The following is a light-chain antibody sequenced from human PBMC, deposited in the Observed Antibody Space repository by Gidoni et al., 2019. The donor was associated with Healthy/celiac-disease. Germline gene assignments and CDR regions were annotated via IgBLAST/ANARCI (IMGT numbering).Light chain of an antibody. CDR1: KLGDKY. Sequence: SYELTQPPSVSVSPGQTASITCSGDKLGDKYACWYQQKPGQSPVLVIYQDSKRPSGIPERFSGSNSWNTATLTISGTQAMDEADYYCQAWDISAVVFGGGTKLTVL. CDR2: QDS. CDR3: QAWDISAVV. J-gene: IGLJ2*01. V-gene: IGLV3-1*01.